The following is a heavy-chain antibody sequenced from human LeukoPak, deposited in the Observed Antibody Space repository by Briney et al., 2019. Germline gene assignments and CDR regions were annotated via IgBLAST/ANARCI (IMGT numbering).Heavy chain of an antibody. V-gene: IGHV3-9*01. J-gene: IGHJ3*02. CDR1: GFTFDDYT. CDR2: ITWNSDRI. Sequence: GGSLRLSCAASGFTFDDYTMHWVRQAPGKGLEWVSSITWNSDRIAYADSVKGRFTISRDNAKKSLSLQMNSLRAEDTALYYCAKVFRTIGQHSSGWGDAFDIWGQGTMVTVSS. CDR3: AKVFRTIGQHSSGWGDAFDI. D-gene: IGHD6-19*01.